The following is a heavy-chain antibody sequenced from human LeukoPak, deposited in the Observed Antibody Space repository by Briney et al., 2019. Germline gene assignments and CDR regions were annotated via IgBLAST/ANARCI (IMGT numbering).Heavy chain of an antibody. V-gene: IGHV3-21*01. Sequence: GGSLRLSCAASGFTSSSYSMNWVRQAPGKGLEWVSSISSSSSYIYYADSVKGRFTISRDNAKNSLYLQMNSLRAEDTAVYYCARDSRSSSWEFDYWGQGTLVTVSS. CDR3: ARDSRSSSWEFDY. J-gene: IGHJ4*02. D-gene: IGHD6-13*01. CDR2: ISSSSSYI. CDR1: GFTSSSYS.